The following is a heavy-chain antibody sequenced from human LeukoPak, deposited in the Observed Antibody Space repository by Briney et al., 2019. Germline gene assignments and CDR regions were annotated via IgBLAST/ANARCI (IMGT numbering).Heavy chain of an antibody. V-gene: IGHV1-69*04. Sequence: SLKVSCKASGGTFSSYAISWVRQAPGQGLEWMGRIIPILGIANYAQKFQGRVTITADKSTSTAYMELSSLRSEDTAVYYCARDSRNYYDSRGGGDEAFDIWGQGTMVTVSS. CDR1: GGTFSSYA. CDR3: ARDSRNYYDSRGGGDEAFDI. J-gene: IGHJ3*02. D-gene: IGHD3-22*01. CDR2: IIPILGIA.